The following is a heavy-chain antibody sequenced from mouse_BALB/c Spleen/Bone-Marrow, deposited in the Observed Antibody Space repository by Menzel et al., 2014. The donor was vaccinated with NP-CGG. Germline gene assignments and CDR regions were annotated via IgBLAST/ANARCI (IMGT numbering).Heavy chain of an antibody. Sequence: DVKLVESGGGLVQPGGSLKLSCATSGFTFSDYYMCWVRQTPEKRLEWVAYISNGGGSTYYPDTVKGRFTISRDNAKNTLYLQMSRLKSEDTAMYYCARRRSLYYAMDYWGQGTSVTVSS. V-gene: IGHV5-12*02. D-gene: IGHD1-1*01. CDR3: ARRRSLYYAMDY. CDR1: GFTFSDYY. J-gene: IGHJ4*01. CDR2: ISNGGGST.